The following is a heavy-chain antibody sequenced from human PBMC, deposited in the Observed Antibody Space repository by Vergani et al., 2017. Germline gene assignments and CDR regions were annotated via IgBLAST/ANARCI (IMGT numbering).Heavy chain of an antibody. CDR1: GGSISSYY. CDR3: ARVTGYSYGLDYYYYGMDV. D-gene: IGHD5-18*01. Sequence: QVQLQESGPGLVKPSETLSLTCTVSGGSISSYYWSWIRQPPGKGLESIGYIYYSGSTNYNPSLKSRVTISVDTSKNQFSLKLSSVTAADTAVYYCARVTGYSYGLDYYYYGMDVWGQGTTVTVSS. V-gene: IGHV4-59*01. J-gene: IGHJ6*02. CDR2: IYYSGST.